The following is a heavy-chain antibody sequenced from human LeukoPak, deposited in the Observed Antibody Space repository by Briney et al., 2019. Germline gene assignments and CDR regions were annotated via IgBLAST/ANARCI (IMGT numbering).Heavy chain of an antibody. CDR2: MNPNSGNT. V-gene: IGHV1-8*02. D-gene: IGHD4-11*01. CDR1: GYTFTSYD. J-gene: IGHJ5*02. Sequence: ASVKVSCKASGYTFTSYDINWVRQATGQGLEWMGWMNPNSGNTGYAQKLQGRVTMTTDTSTSTAYMELRSLRSDDTAVYYCARTLRTTASFDPWGQGTLVTVSS. CDR3: ARTLRTTASFDP.